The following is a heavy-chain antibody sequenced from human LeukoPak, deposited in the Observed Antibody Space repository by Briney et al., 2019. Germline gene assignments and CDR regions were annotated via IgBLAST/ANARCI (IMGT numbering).Heavy chain of an antibody. D-gene: IGHD6-19*01. CDR2: IWEDGTNI. CDR3: ARVGYNSGWYEY. Sequence: PGTSLRLSCEASGFTFRIYGMHWVRLAPGKGLEWVAAIWEDGTNIHYADSVKGRFTISRDNSKNRLYLQMNNLRAEDTALYFCARVGYNSGWYEYWGQGTLVTVSS. CDR1: GFTFRIYG. J-gene: IGHJ4*02. V-gene: IGHV3-33*01.